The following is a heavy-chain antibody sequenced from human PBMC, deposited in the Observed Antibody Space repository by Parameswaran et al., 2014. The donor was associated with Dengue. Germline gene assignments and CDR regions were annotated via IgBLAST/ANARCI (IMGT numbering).Heavy chain of an antibody. CDR2: IKSKTDGGTT. Sequence: VRQMPGKGLEWVGRIKSKTDGGTTDYAAPVKGRFTISRDDSKNTLYLQMNSLKTEDTAVYYCTTPPPVNRYGSGSYYNVYYFDYWGQGTLVTVSS. J-gene: IGHJ4*02. V-gene: IGHV3-15*01. D-gene: IGHD3-10*01. CDR3: TTPPPVNRYGSGSYYNVYYFDY.